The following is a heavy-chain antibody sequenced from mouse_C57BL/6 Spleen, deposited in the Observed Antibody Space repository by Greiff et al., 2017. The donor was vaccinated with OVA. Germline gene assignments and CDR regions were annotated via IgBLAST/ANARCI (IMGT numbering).Heavy chain of an antibody. J-gene: IGHJ4*01. V-gene: IGHV3-6*01. CDR3: ARGRGNYVRAMDY. Sequence: EVKVEESGPGLVKPSQSLSLTCSVTGYSITSGYYWNWIRQFPGNKLEWMGYISYDGSNNYNPSLKNRISITRDTSKNQFFLKLNSVTTEDTATYYCARGRGNYVRAMDYWGQGTSVTVSS. CDR2: ISYDGSN. D-gene: IGHD2-1*01. CDR1: GYSITSGYY.